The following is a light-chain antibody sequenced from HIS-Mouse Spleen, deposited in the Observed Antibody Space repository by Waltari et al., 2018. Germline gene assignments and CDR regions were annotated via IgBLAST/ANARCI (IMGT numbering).Light chain of an antibody. CDR1: SRDVGRYHL. Sequence: QSALTQSASVSGSPGQSITIACPGTSRDVGRYHLVPGYQQHPGKSPKLRIYEGSKRPSGVSNRFSGSKSGNTASLTISGLQAEDEADYYCCSYAGSSTWVFGGGTKLTVL. CDR3: CSYAGSSTWV. V-gene: IGLV2-23*01. CDR2: EGS. J-gene: IGLJ3*02.